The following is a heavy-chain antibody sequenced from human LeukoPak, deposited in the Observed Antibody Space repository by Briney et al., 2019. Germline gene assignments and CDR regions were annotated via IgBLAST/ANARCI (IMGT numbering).Heavy chain of an antibody. CDR2: ISYDGSNK. CDR3: ARALDSRYTAMFFGY. D-gene: IGHD5-18*01. V-gene: IGHV3-30-3*01. J-gene: IGHJ4*02. Sequence: PGGSLRLSCAASGFTFSSYAMHWVRQAPGKGLEWVAVISYDGSNKYYADSVKGRFTISRDNSKNTPYLQMNSLRAEDTAVYYCARALDSRYTAMFFGYWGQGPRVTVSS. CDR1: GFTFSSYA.